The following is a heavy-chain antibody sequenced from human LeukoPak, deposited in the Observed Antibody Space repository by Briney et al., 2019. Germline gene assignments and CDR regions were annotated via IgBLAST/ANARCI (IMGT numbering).Heavy chain of an antibody. D-gene: IGHD6-6*01. V-gene: IGHV4-30-2*01. Sequence: SQTLSLTCTVSGGSTSSGGHYWSWIRQPPGKGLEWIGYIYHSGSTYYNPSLKSRVTISVDGSKNQFSLKLSSVTAADTAVYYCARTGSIAALIFDYWGQGTLVTVSS. CDR3: ARTGSIAALIFDY. J-gene: IGHJ4*02. CDR1: GGSTSSGGHY. CDR2: IYHSGST.